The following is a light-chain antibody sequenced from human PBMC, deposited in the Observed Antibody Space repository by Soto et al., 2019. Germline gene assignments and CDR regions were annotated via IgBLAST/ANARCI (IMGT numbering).Light chain of an antibody. J-gene: IGKJ1*01. CDR1: QSVNSNY. V-gene: IGKV3-20*01. CDR2: GAS. CDR3: QQYGSSPLT. Sequence: EMVMTRSPAILSVSPGESATLSCRASQSVNSNYLAWYQQKPGQAPRLLIYGASSRATGIPDRFSGSGSGTDFTLTISRLEPEDFAVYYCQQYGSSPLTFGQGTKVDI.